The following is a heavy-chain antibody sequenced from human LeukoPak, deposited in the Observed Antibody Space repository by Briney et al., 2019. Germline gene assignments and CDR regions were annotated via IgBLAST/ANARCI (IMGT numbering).Heavy chain of an antibody. Sequence: GGSLRLSCAGSSFTFGDFYMSWIRQAPGKGLEWVSYINSDGTTTYYANSVRGRFTISRDNAKNSLYLRMDSLRVEDTAVYYCARPGVLRFLEKLSHSYYMDVWGNGTPVVVSS. CDR3: ARPGVLRFLEKLSHSYYMDV. J-gene: IGHJ6*03. CDR1: SFTFGDFY. CDR2: INSDGTTT. D-gene: IGHD3-3*01. V-gene: IGHV3-11*01.